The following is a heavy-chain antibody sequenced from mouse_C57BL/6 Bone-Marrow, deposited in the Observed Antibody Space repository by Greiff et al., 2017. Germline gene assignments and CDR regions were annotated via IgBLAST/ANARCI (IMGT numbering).Heavy chain of an antibody. J-gene: IGHJ4*01. CDR1: EYEFPSHD. V-gene: IGHV5-2*01. CDR2: INSDGGST. CDR3: ARLSMVTPYYYAMDY. Sequence: EVQGVESGGGLVQPGESLKLSCESNEYEFPSHDMSWVRKTPEKRLELVAAINSDGGSTYYPDTMERRFILSRDNTKKTLYLQMSSLRSEDTALYYCARLSMVTPYYYAMDYWGQGTSVTVSS. D-gene: IGHD2-1*01.